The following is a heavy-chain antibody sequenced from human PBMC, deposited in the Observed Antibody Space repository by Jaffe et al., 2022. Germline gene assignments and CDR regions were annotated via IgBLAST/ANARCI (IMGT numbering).Heavy chain of an antibody. D-gene: IGHD3-22*01. CDR3: ARDSTGGGTGYYSFDI. J-gene: IGHJ3*02. Sequence: EVQLVESGGGLVQPGGSLRLSCAVSGFTVSSNYMTWVRQAPGKGLEWVSVIYTEGTTYYADSVKGRFTISRDNSKNTVDLQMNSLRAEDTAVYFCARDSTGGGTGYYSFDIWGQGAMVTVSS. CDR1: GFTVSSNY. CDR2: IYTEGTT. V-gene: IGHV3-66*02.